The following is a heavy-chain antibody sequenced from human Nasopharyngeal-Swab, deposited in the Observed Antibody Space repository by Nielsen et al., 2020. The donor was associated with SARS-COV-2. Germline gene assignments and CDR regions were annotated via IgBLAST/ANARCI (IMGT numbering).Heavy chain of an antibody. CDR2: ISISGNPT. J-gene: IGHJ5*02. CDR3: AKVRFLEWLLRFDP. Sequence: VRQAPGKGLEWVSTISISGNPTYYAGSVKGRFTISRDNSKNTLYLQMNSLRAEDTAAYYCAKVRFLEWLLRFDPWGQGTLVTVSS. V-gene: IGHV3-23*01. D-gene: IGHD3-3*01.